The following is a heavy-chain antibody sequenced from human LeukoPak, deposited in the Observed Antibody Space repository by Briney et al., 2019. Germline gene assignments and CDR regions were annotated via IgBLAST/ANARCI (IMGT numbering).Heavy chain of an antibody. V-gene: IGHV4-34*01. D-gene: IGHD6-6*01. CDR1: GGSFSGYY. Sequence: SETLSLTCAVYGGSFSGYYWSWIRQPPGKGLEWIGEINHSGSTNYNPSLKSRVTISVDTSKNQFSLKLSSVTAADTAVYYCARGQDGDSSSFSSFDYWGQGTLVTVSS. J-gene: IGHJ4*02. CDR2: INHSGST. CDR3: ARGQDGDSSSFSSFDY.